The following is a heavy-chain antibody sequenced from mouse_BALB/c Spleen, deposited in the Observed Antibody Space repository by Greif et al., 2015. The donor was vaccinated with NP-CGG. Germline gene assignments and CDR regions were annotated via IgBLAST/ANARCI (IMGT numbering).Heavy chain of an antibody. CDR2: ISSDSSTI. V-gene: IGHV5-17*02. J-gene: IGHJ2*01. Sequence: EVQGVESGGGLVQPGGSRKLPCAASGFTFSSFGMHWVRQAPEKGLEWVAYISSDSSTIYYADTVKGRFTISRDNPKNTLFLQMTRLRSEDTAMYYCARLFDYWGQGTTLTVSS. CDR1: GFTFSSFG. CDR3: ARLFDY.